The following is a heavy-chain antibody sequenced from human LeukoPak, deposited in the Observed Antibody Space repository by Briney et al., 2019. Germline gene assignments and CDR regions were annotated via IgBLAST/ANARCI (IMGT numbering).Heavy chain of an antibody. J-gene: IGHJ5*02. CDR2: INPSAGRT. CDR1: GYTFTRYY. V-gene: IGHV1-46*01. D-gene: IGHD6-6*01. Sequence: VPVKVSCKASGYTFTRYYMHWVRQAPGQGLEWMGIINPSAGRTTYAQKFQGRVTMTRDTSTSTVYMELSSLRSEDTAVYYCARDLRPTDKYSNTPGNWFDPWGQGTLVTVSS. CDR3: ARDLRPTDKYSNTPGNWFDP.